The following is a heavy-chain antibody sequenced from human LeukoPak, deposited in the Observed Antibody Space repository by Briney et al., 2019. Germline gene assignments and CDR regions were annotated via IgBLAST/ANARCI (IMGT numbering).Heavy chain of an antibody. D-gene: IGHD1-26*01. CDR3: AKSRWELLVNWFDP. CDR2: ISGSGGST. J-gene: IGHJ5*02. V-gene: IGHV3-23*01. CDR1: GGTFSSCA. Sequence: ASVRVSCKASGGTFSSCAMSWVRQAPGKGLEWVSAISGSGGSTYYADSVKGRFTISRDNSKNTLYLQMNSLRAEDTAVYYCAKSRWELLVNWFDPWGQGTLVTVS.